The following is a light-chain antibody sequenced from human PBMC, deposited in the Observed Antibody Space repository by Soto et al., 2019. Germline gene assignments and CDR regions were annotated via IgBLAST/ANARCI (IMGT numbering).Light chain of an antibody. CDR3: TSYVGSDILV. Sequence: QSALTQPPSASGSPGQSVTISCTGTSSDVGAYKYVSWYQQYPGKAPNLMIYEVSKRPSGVPERFSGSKSGNTASLTVSGLQAEEEADYYCTSYVGSDILVFGGGTKVTVL. CDR1: SSDVGAYKY. J-gene: IGLJ3*02. CDR2: EVS. V-gene: IGLV2-8*01.